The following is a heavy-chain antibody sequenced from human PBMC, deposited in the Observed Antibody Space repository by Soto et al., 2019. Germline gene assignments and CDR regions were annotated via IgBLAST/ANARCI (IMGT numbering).Heavy chain of an antibody. CDR2: ISYDGSNK. D-gene: IGHD5-12*01. Sequence: ESGGGVVQPGRSLRLSCAASGFTFSSYGMHGVRQAPGKGLEWVAVISYDGSNKYYADSVKGRFTISRDNSKNTLYLQMNSMRSEDTDVYYCAKEGTRRDGYILRPFWAFDIWGQGTMVTVSS. J-gene: IGHJ3*02. CDR1: GFTFSSYG. V-gene: IGHV3-30*18. CDR3: AKEGTRRDGYILRPFWAFDI.